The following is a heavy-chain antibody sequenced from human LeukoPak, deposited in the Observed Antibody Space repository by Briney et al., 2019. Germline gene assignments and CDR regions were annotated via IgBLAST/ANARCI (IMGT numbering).Heavy chain of an antibody. Sequence: SETLSLTCTVSGGSINSGNYYWTWIRQPAGKGLEWIGRIYTSGSTNYNPSLKSRVTISVDTSKNQFSLKLNSVIAADTAVYYCAREGYSSSWYSGYYSFDYWGQGTLVTVSS. CDR2: IYTSGST. CDR1: GGSINSGNYY. V-gene: IGHV4-61*02. D-gene: IGHD6-13*01. CDR3: AREGYSSSWYSGYYSFDY. J-gene: IGHJ4*02.